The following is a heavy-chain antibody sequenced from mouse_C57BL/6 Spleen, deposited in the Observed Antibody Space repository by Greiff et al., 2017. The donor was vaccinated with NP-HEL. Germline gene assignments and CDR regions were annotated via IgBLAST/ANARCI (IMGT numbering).Heavy chain of an antibody. D-gene: IGHD2-5*01. CDR1: GYTFTNYW. J-gene: IGHJ2*01. Sequence: QVQLQQSGAELVRPGTSVKMSCKASGYTFTNYWIGWAKQRPGHCLEWIGDIYPGGGYTNYNEKFKGKATLTADKSSSTAYMQFSSLTSEDSAIYYCARRYSNYYFDYWGQGTTLTVSS. CDR3: ARRYSNYYFDY. V-gene: IGHV1-63*01. CDR2: IYPGGGYT.